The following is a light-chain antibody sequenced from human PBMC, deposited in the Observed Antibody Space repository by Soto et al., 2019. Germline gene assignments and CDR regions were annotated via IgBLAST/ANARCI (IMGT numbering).Light chain of an antibody. Sequence: QSVLTQPASVSGSPGQSITISCTGTISDVGGYDYVSWYQQHPGKAPKLMIYDVSYRPSGVSNRFSGSKSGNTASLTISGLQSEDEADYYCSSYSSASNVVFAGGTKLTVL. CDR1: ISDVGGYDY. CDR3: SSYSSASNVV. J-gene: IGLJ2*01. V-gene: IGLV2-14*01. CDR2: DVS.